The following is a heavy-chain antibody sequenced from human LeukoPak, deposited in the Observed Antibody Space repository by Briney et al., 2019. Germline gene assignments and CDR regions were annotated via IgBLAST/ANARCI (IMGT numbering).Heavy chain of an antibody. CDR2: IKQDESEE. J-gene: IGHJ4*02. CDR3: ASIYPFNYYDSSGYYYPYFDY. Sequence: GGSLRLSCAASGFTFNHHWMSWVRQAPGKGLEWVANIKQDESEEYYADSVKGRFTISGDNAKNTLYLQMNSLRAEDTAVYYCASIYPFNYYDSSGYYYPYFDYWGQGTLVTVSS. V-gene: IGHV3-7*01. D-gene: IGHD3-22*01. CDR1: GFTFNHHW.